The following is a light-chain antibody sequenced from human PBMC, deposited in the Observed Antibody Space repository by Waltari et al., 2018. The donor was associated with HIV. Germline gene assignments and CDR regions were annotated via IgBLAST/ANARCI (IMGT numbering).Light chain of an antibody. CDR1: QTLLYSSNNKNY. V-gene: IGKV4-1*01. CDR3: QQYYRTPLT. J-gene: IGKJ4*01. CDR2: WAS. Sequence: DIVMTQSPDSLAVSLVERATVTCKARQTLLYSSNNKNYLAWYQHKPGQPPKLLIYWASTRQTGVPDRFIGSGSGTNFSLTINKLQAEDVATYYCQQYYRTPLTFGGGTRV.